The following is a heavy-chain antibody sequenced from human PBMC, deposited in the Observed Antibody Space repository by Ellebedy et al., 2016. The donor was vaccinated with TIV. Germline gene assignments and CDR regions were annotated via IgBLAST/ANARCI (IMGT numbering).Heavy chain of an antibody. CDR1: GYMFSDYG. Sequence: ASVKVSXXASGYMFSDYGVTWVRQAPGQGFEWMGWISIYNENTNYAAKFQGRVTMTTDRSTSTAYMELRSLGSADTAVYYCARLPCGSTSCGGAAYDFWGQGTAVTVSS. D-gene: IGHD2-2*01. CDR2: ISIYNENT. J-gene: IGHJ3*01. V-gene: IGHV1-18*01. CDR3: ARLPCGSTSCGGAAYDF.